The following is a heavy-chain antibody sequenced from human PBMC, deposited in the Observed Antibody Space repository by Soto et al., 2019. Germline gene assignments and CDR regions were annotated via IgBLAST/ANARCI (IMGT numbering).Heavy chain of an antibody. CDR2: ISGSGGST. CDR3: AKEVRSMIVVDITSFDH. CDR1: GFTFSSYA. D-gene: IGHD3-22*01. V-gene: IGHV3-23*01. J-gene: IGHJ4*02. Sequence: PGVSLRLSCAASGFTFSSYAMSWVRQAPGQGLEWVSAISGSGGSTYYADSVKGRFTISRDNSKNTLYLQMNSLRAEDTAVYYCAKEVRSMIVVDITSFDHWGQGPLVTVPS.